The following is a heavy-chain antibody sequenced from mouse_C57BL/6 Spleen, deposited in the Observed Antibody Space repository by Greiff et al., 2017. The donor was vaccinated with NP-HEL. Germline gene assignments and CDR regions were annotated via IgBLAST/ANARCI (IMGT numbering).Heavy chain of an antibody. CDR3: ASNYNYAMDY. J-gene: IGHJ4*01. D-gene: IGHD2-1*01. Sequence: EVQLQQSGPELVKPGASVKISCKASGYTFTDYYMNWVKQSHGKSLEWIGDINPNNGGTSYNQKFKGKATLTVDKSSSTAYMELRSLTSEDSAVYDCASNYNYAMDYWGQGTSVTVSS. V-gene: IGHV1-26*01. CDR1: GYTFTDYY. CDR2: INPNNGGT.